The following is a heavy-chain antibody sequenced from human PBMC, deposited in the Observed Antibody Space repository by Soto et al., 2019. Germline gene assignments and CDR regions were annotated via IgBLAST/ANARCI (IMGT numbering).Heavy chain of an antibody. D-gene: IGHD3-3*01. Sequence: PSETLSLSCTVSGGSISSYYWSWIRQPPGKGLEWIGYIYYSGSTNYNPSLKSRVTISVDTSKNQFSLKLSSVTAADTAVYYCARGNYDFWSGHMDVWGKGTTVTVSS. V-gene: IGHV4-59*01. J-gene: IGHJ6*03. CDR1: GGSISSYY. CDR3: ARGNYDFWSGHMDV. CDR2: IYYSGST.